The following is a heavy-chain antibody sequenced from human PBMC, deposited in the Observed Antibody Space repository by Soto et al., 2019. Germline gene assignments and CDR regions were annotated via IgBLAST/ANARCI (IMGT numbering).Heavy chain of an antibody. CDR3: ARQMVLGAEDYFDY. CDR1: GYTISDYG. CDR2: VSAHNDDT. Sequence: QVQLVQSGGEVKKPGASVRVSCKSSGYTISDYGITWLRQAPGEGLEWMGGVSAHNDDTNYAQKFQGRVTMTTDTYTDTAYLELRSLISDDTAVYYCARQMVLGAEDYFDYWGQGILVTLSS. V-gene: IGHV1-18*04. J-gene: IGHJ4*02. D-gene: IGHD3-10*01.